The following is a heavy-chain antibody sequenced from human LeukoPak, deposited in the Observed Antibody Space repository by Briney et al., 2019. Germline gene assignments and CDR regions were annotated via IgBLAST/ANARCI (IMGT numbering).Heavy chain of an antibody. CDR2: ISGSGGST. D-gene: IGHD3-10*01. CDR3: ANSGGDGFGMDDYYYYYGMDV. CDR1: GFTFSSYA. Sequence: GGSLRLSCAASGFTFSSYAMSWVRQAPGKGLEWISAISGSGGSTYYADSVKGRFTISRDNFKNTLYLQMNSLRAEDTAVYYCANSGGDGFGMDDYYYYYGMDVWGQGTTVTVSS. V-gene: IGHV3-23*01. J-gene: IGHJ6*02.